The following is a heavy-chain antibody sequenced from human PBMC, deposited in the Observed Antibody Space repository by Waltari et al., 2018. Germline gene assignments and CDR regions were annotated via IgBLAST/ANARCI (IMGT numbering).Heavy chain of an antibody. D-gene: IGHD3-22*01. Sequence: QVQLQQWGAGLLKPSETLSLTCAVYGGSFSGYYWSWIRQPPGKGLEWIGEINHSGSTNYSPSLKCRVTISVDTSKNQFSLKLSSVTAADTAVYYCAREGPGYYDSSGYTYRSHYYYYYYMDVWGKGTTVTISS. CDR3: AREGPGYYDSSGYTYRSHYYYYYYMDV. V-gene: IGHV4-34*01. J-gene: IGHJ6*03. CDR2: INHSGST. CDR1: GGSFSGYY.